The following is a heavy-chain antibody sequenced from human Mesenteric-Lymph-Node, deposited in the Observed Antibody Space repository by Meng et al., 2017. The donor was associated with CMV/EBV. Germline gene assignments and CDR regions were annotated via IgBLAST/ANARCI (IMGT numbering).Heavy chain of an antibody. CDR2: INHSGST. CDR3: ARHQRWLKSEGGFNY. Sequence: QGQLRQWGAGLLKPSETLPLTCAVYGGSFSGYYWSWIRQPPGKGLEWIGEINHSGSTNYNPSLKSRVTISVDTSKNQFSLKLSSVTAADTAVYYCARHQRWLKSEGGFNYWGQGTLVTVSS. J-gene: IGHJ4*02. CDR1: GGSFSGYY. V-gene: IGHV4-34*01. D-gene: IGHD4-23*01.